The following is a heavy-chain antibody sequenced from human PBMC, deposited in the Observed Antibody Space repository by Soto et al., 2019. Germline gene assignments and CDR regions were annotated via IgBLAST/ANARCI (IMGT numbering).Heavy chain of an antibody. V-gene: IGHV1-8*01. J-gene: IGHJ4*02. CDR2: MNPNSGHT. CDR1: GYTFTSFD. Sequence: ASVKVSCKASGYTFTSFDISWVRQATGQGLEWMGWMNPNSGHTGYAQKFQGRVTMTRDTSISTAYMELSSLRYEDTAVYYCTRGRNSGDGYNGGGYWGQGTLVTVSS. CDR3: TRGRNSGDGYNGGGY. D-gene: IGHD1-1*01.